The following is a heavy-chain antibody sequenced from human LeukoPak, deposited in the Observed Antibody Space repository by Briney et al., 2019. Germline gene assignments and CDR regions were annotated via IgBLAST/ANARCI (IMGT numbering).Heavy chain of an antibody. V-gene: IGHV4-34*01. CDR1: GGSFSGYY. Sequence: SETLALTCVVYGGSFSGYYWSGIRQPPGKGLEWIGEINHRGSTNYNPSRKSRVTISVDTSKTQFSLKLSSVTAADTAVYYCARVGALGYYDSSGYYPTENWGQGTLVTVSS. CDR2: INHRGST. J-gene: IGHJ4*02. D-gene: IGHD3-22*01. CDR3: ARVGALGYYDSSGYYPTEN.